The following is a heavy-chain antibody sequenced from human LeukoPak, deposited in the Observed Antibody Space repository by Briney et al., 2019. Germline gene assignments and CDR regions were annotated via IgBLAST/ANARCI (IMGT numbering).Heavy chain of an antibody. CDR2: IWYDGSNK. CDR1: GFTFSSYG. D-gene: IGHD3-10*01. V-gene: IGHV3-33*01. J-gene: IGHJ4*02. Sequence: PGRSLRLSCAASGFTFSSYGMHWVRQAPGKGLEWVAVIWYDGSNKYYADSVKGRFTISRDNSKNTLYLQMNSLRAEDTAVYYCARYGKWFGELLPKSPFDYWGQGTLVTVSS. CDR3: ARYGKWFGELLPKSPFDY.